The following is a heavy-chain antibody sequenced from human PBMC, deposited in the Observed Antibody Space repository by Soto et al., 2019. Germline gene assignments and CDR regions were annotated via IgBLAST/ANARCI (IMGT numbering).Heavy chain of an antibody. CDR1: GFTFSSYA. D-gene: IGHD2-8*01. Sequence: GGSMTLSSAASGFTFSSYAMSWVRQAPGKGLEWVSAISGSGGSTYYADSVKGRFTISRDNSKNTLYLQMNSLRAEDTAVYYCAKGYCTNGVCYTYYYYGMDVWGQGTTVTVS. CDR3: AKGYCTNGVCYTYYYYGMDV. CDR2: ISGSGGST. V-gene: IGHV3-23*01. J-gene: IGHJ6*02.